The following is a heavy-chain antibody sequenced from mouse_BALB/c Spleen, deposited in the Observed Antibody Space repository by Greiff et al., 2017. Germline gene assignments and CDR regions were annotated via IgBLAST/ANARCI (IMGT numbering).Heavy chain of an antibody. CDR3: AREAYYYGSSYAMDY. D-gene: IGHD1-1*01. CDR1: GFTFSSYA. V-gene: IGHV5-6-5*01. CDR2: VSSGGST. Sequence: EVHLVESGGGLVKPGGSLKLSCAASGFTFSSYAMSWVRQTPEKRLEWVASVSSGGSTYYPDSVKGRFTISRDNARNILYLQMSSQRSEDTAMYYCAREAYYYGSSYAMDYWGQGTSVTVSS. J-gene: IGHJ4*01.